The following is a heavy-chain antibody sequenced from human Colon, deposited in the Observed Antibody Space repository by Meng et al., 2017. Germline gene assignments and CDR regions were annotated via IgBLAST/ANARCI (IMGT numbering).Heavy chain of an antibody. D-gene: IGHD3-3*01. CDR3: ATDFSPRGDY. CDR2: INTANGNA. V-gene: IGHV1-3*04. J-gene: IGHJ4*02. CDR1: GYSFTTYS. Sequence: QVQLVQSGAEVKKPGASVKVSCKASGYSFTTYSMHWVRQAPGQGREWMAWINTANGNAVYSETFQGRLTITRDASASTVNMELSSLGSEDTAVYYCATDFSPRGDYWGQGTLVTVSS.